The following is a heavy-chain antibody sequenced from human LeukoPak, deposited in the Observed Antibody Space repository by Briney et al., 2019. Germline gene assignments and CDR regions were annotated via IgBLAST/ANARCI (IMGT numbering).Heavy chain of an antibody. V-gene: IGHV3-23*01. CDR1: GFTFSTNP. Sequence: HPGGSLSLSWAASGFTFSTNPTSWVRHAPGKGLEWVSAIIPDNTYYADSVKGRLTISRDDSKNTVYLQMNSPRAEDTTRYYCVKEHVDRAFARSFEIWGQGTVVTVSS. D-gene: IGHD3-10*01. CDR3: VKEHVDRAFARSFEI. J-gene: IGHJ3*02. CDR2: IIPDNT.